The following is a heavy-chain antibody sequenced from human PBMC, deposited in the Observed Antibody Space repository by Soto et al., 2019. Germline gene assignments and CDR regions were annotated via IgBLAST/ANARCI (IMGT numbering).Heavy chain of an antibody. CDR3: ARDQVVVTAPLFDY. CDR1: GFTFSSYA. V-gene: IGHV3-30-3*01. CDR2: ISYDGSNK. Sequence: GGSLRLSCAASGFTFSSYAMHWVRQAPGKGLEWVALISYDGSNKYYADSVKGRFTISRDNSKNTLYLQLNSLRAEDTALYYCARDQVVVTAPLFDYWGQGTLVTVSS. D-gene: IGHD2-21*02. J-gene: IGHJ4*02.